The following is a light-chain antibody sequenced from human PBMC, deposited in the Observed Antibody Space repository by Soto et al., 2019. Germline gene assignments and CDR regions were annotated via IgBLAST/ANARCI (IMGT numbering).Light chain of an antibody. CDR1: ISNIWADYD. CDR3: AAWDGSLNGSYV. CDR2: ANS. V-gene: IGLV1-40*01. Sequence: QSVLTQPPSVSGAPGQRLTISFTWSISNIWADYDVHWYQQLPGTAPKLLIYANSNRPSGVPDRFSASKSGTSASLAISGLQSEDEAEYYCAAWDGSLNGSYVLGTGTKVNV. J-gene: IGLJ1*01.